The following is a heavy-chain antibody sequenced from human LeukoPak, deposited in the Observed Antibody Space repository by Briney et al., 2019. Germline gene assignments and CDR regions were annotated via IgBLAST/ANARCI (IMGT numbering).Heavy chain of an antibody. V-gene: IGHV3-7*01. Sequence: PGGSLRLSCVASGFTVDTYWMSWVCQAPGKGLDWVAHIKEDGTRKYYVDSVRGRFTISRDNAKNSLFLQMNSLRVEDTAVFYCVAWGSLVVWGQGTLVTVSS. CDR1: GFTVDTYW. D-gene: IGHD3-16*01. J-gene: IGHJ4*02. CDR2: IKEDGTRK. CDR3: VAWGSLVV.